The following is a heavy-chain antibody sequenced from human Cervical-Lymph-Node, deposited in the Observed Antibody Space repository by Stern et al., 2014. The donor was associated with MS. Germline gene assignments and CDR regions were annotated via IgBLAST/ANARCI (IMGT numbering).Heavy chain of an antibody. J-gene: IGHJ4*02. D-gene: IGHD4-23*01. CDR1: GYTFTTYW. Sequence: EVQLVQSGAEVKKPGESLKISCWCSGYTFTTYWIAWVRQMPGKGLEWMGIIYPGDSDTRYSPSFQGQVTISVDKSISTAFLQWSSLKASDSAMYFCTRLGQGYGNSEGRDYWGQGTQVTVSS. V-gene: IGHV5-51*01. CDR2: IYPGDSDT. CDR3: TRLGQGYGNSEGRDY.